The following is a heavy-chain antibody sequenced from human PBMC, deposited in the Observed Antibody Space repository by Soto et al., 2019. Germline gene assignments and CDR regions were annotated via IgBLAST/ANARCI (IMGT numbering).Heavy chain of an antibody. CDR1: GFVFSTYW. J-gene: IGHJ4*02. Sequence: PGGSLRLSCEASGFVFSTYWMHWVRQTPGTGLVWVSHINTDGTITNYADSVKGRFTISRDNAKNTLYLQMNSLRADDTAVYYCAKDLTWNQADYWGQGALVTVSS. CDR2: INTDGTIT. V-gene: IGHV3-74*01. CDR3: AKDLTWNQADY. D-gene: IGHD1-1*01.